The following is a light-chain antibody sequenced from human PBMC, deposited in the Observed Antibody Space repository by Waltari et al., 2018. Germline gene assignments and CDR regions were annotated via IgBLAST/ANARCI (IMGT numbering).Light chain of an antibody. J-gene: IGKJ2*01. CDR2: AGS. CDR1: QDIRSD. CDR3: LQNYNYPYT. Sequence: AIQMTQSPSSLSASVGDRVTMTCRASQDIRSDLGWYQQKPGKAPKRRIYAGSTLQSGVPSRFSGSGSGTDFTLTISSLEPEDFATYYCLQNYNYPYTFGQGTKLEIK. V-gene: IGKV1-6*01.